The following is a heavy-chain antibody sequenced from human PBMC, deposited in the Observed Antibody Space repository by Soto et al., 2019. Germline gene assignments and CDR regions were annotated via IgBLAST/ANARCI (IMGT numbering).Heavy chain of an antibody. CDR3: ARETFSRATASYFDY. CDR1: GFTFSSHG. V-gene: IGHV3-33*01. Sequence: GGSLRLSCAASGFTFSSHGIHWVRQAPGKGLEWVAVIWYDGSNKYYADSVKGRFTISRDNSKNTLYLQMNSLRADDTAVCYCARETFSRATASYFDYWGQGTLVTVSS. D-gene: IGHD5-12*01. J-gene: IGHJ4*02. CDR2: IWYDGSNK.